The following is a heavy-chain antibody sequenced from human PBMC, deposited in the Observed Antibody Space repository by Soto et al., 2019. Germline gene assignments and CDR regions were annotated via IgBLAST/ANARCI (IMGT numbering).Heavy chain of an antibody. Sequence: QLQLQESGPGLVKPSETLSLTCTVSGGSITRNNHYWGWIRQSPGKGLEWIGSILYSGSINYNPSRKSRVTIAVETSKNQCALKRSSGTAADTAGDYWARLGSSGWYQGSYFDYWGQGTLVTVSS. CDR1: GGSITRNNHY. V-gene: IGHV4-39*01. D-gene: IGHD6-19*01. CDR2: ILYSGSI. CDR3: ARLGSSGWYQGSYFDY. J-gene: IGHJ4*02.